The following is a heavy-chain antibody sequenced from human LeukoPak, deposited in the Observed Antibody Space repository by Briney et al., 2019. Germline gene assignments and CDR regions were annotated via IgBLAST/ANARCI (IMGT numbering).Heavy chain of an antibody. CDR1: GYRFTSQY. V-gene: IGHV1-46*01. CDR3: ASFYNTNDALDI. Sequence: ASVKVSCKASGYRFTSQYVHWVRQAPGQGLEWMGIINPTAGSTRNAQKFQGRFSMTGDTSTSTVYMELSRLRSEDTAVYYCASFYNTNDALDIWGQGTMVTVSS. D-gene: IGHD5-24*01. CDR2: INPTAGST. J-gene: IGHJ3*02.